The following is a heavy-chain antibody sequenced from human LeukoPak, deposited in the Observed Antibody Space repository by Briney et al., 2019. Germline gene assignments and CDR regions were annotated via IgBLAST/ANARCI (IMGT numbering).Heavy chain of an antibody. CDR1: GGSISSSNW. J-gene: IGHJ5*02. D-gene: IGHD3-10*01. V-gene: IGHV4-4*02. CDR2: IYHSGST. Sequence: SETLSLTCAVSGGSISSSNWWSWVRQPPGKGLEWIGEIYHSGSTNYNPSLKSRVTISVDKSKNQFSLKLSSVTAADTAVYYCARDQRDYYGSGSYYNSNWFDPWGQGTLVTVSS. CDR3: ARDQRDYYGSGSYYNSNWFDP.